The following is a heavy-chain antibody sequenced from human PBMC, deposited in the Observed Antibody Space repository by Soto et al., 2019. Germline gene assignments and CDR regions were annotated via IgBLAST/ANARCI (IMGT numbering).Heavy chain of an antibody. V-gene: IGHV3-33*01. J-gene: IGHJ6*02. Sequence: AGGALRLSCAESGFTLSSYGMRLGRQAPGKGVGWVAVIWFDGSNKYYAHSVKGRFTISRDNSKNTLYLQMNSLRAEDTAVYYCARLPYYDISTASQRRYYYGMDVWGQGTTVTVSS. CDR2: IWFDGSNK. D-gene: IGHD3-9*01. CDR3: ARLPYYDISTASQRRYYYGMDV. CDR1: GFTLSSYG.